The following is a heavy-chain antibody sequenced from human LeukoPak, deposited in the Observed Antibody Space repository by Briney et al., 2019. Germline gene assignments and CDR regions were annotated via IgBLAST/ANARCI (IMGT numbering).Heavy chain of an antibody. CDR3: ASLGGGGYCSSTSFLRLGGDY. V-gene: IGHV1-69*05. Sequence: SVKVSCKASGGTFSSYAISWVRQAPGQGLEWMGRIIPIFGTANYAQKFQGRDTITTAESTSTAYMELSSLRSEDTAVYYCASLGGGGYCSSTSFLRLGGDYWGQGTLVTVSS. CDR1: GGTFSSYA. CDR2: IIPIFGTA. J-gene: IGHJ4*02. D-gene: IGHD2-2*01.